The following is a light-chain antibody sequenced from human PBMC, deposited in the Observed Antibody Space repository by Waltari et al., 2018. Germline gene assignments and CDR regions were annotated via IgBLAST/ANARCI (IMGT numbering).Light chain of an antibody. CDR1: QSISSW. V-gene: IGKV1-5*03. CDR2: KAS. Sequence: DIQMTQSPSTLSASVGDRVTITCRASQSISSWLAWYQRKPGEAPKLLFSKASTLESGVPSRFSGSGSGTEMTLTISSLQPDDFAIYYCQQYSTQPMTFGQGTRLENK. CDR3: QQYSTQPMT. J-gene: IGKJ5*01.